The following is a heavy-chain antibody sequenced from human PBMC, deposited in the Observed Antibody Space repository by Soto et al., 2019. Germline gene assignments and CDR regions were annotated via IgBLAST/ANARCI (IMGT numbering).Heavy chain of an antibody. CDR2: ITGRGGST. J-gene: IGHJ4*02. D-gene: IGHD6-19*01. CDR3: AKDRRAVAAD. V-gene: IGHV3-23*01. CDR1: GFTFTSYA. Sequence: EVQLLESGGGLVQPGGSLRLSCAASGFTFTSYAMSWVRQVPGKGLEWVSGITGRGGSTYYADSVKGRFTIYRDNSKNTLYLQMNSLRAEDTALYYCAKDRRAVAADWGQGTLVTVSS.